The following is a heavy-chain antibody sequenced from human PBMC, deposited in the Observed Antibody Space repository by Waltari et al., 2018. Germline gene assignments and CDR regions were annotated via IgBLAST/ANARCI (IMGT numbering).Heavy chain of an antibody. V-gene: IGHV4-39*07. D-gene: IGHD2-2*01. J-gene: IGHJ4*02. CDR2: IDYSGST. CDR3: ARMVRGYCSSTSCHTDH. Sequence: QLQLQESGPGLVKPSETLSLTCTVSGGSISSSSYYWGWVRQPPGKGLVLIGSIDYSGSTNYNPSLKRRVTISVDTSKNPFSLRVSSVTAADTAVFYCARMVRGYCSSTSCHTDHWGQGTLVTVSS. CDR1: GGSISSSSYY.